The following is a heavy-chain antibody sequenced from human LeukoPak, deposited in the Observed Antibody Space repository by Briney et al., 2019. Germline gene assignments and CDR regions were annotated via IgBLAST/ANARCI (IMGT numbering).Heavy chain of an antibody. CDR2: IYYSGST. Sequence: SETLSLTCTVSGGSISSGGYYRSWIRQHPGKGLEWIGYIYYSGSTYYNPSLKSRVTISVDTSKNQFSLKLSSVTAADTAVYYCASSRRTVTTRGGFDYWGQGTLVTVSS. D-gene: IGHD4-17*01. V-gene: IGHV4-31*03. CDR3: ASSRRTVTTRGGFDY. J-gene: IGHJ4*02. CDR1: GGSISSGGYY.